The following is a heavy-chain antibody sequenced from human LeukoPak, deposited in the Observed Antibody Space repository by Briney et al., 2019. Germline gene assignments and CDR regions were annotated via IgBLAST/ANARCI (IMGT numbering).Heavy chain of an antibody. CDR3: AKGTPNIVVVPAATFDY. D-gene: IGHD2-2*01. CDR1: GFTFSSYA. CDR2: ISGSGGST. Sequence: GGSLRLSCAASGFTFSSYAMSWVRQAPGKGLEWVSAISGSGGSTYYADSVKGRFTISRDNSKNTLYLQMNSLRAEDTAVYYCAKGTPNIVVVPAATFDYWGQGTLVTVSS. V-gene: IGHV3-23*01. J-gene: IGHJ4*02.